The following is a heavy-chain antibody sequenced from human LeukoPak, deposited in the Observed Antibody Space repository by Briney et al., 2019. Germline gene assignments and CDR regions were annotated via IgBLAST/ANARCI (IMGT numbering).Heavy chain of an antibody. Sequence: SSETLSLTCTVSGGSISSSSYYWGWIRQPPGKGLEWIGSIYYSGSTYYNPSLKSRVTISVDTSKNQFSLKLSSVTAADTAVYYCARLPGAAAGTCWFDLWGQGTLVTVSS. CDR3: ARLPGAAAGTCWFDL. CDR1: GGSISSSSYY. V-gene: IGHV4-39*01. D-gene: IGHD6-13*01. J-gene: IGHJ5*02. CDR2: IYYSGST.